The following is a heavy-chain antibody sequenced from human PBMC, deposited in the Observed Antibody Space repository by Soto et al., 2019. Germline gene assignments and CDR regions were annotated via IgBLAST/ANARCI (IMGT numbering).Heavy chain of an antibody. D-gene: IGHD6-6*01. Sequence: QVQLVQSGAEVKKPGSSVKVSCKASGGTFSSYAFSWVRQAPGQGLEWMGGIIPIFGTANYAQKFQGRVTITADESTSTAYMELSSLRSEDTAVYYCARVGIAARGHYFDYWGQGTLVTVSS. CDR2: IIPIFGTA. V-gene: IGHV1-69*01. CDR1: GGTFSSYA. CDR3: ARVGIAARGHYFDY. J-gene: IGHJ4*02.